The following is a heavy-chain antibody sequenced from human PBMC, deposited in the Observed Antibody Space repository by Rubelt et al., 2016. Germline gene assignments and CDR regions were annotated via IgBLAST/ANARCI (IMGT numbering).Heavy chain of an antibody. J-gene: IGHJ4*02. D-gene: IGHD4-23*01. V-gene: IGHV1-69*04. Sequence: QVQLVQSGAEVKKPGSSVKVSCKASGGPFSSYAISWVRQAPGPGLDWMGRIIPFLGIANDAQKFQGRVTITADKSTSTAYMELSSLRSEDTAVYYCARDQTTVVTYFDYWGQGTLVTVSS. CDR3: ARDQTTVVTYFDY. CDR1: GGPFSSYA. CDR2: IIPFLGIA.